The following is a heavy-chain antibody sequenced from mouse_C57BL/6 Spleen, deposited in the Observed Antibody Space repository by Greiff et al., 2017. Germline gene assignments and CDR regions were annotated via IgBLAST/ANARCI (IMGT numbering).Heavy chain of an antibody. J-gene: IGHJ1*03. CDR2: INPSTGGT. CDR3: ARPIYYGSSYGYFDV. D-gene: IGHD1-1*01. V-gene: IGHV1-42*01. Sequence: EVQLQQSGPELVKPGASVKISCKASGYSFTGYYMNWVKQSPEKSLEWIGEINPSTGGTTYNQKFKAKATLTVDKSSSTAYMQLKSLTSEDSAVYYCARPIYYGSSYGYFDVWGTGTTVTVSS. CDR1: GYSFTGYY.